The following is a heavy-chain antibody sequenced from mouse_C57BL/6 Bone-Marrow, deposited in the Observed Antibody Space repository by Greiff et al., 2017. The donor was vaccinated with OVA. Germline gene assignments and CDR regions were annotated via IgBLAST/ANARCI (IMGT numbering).Heavy chain of an antibody. CDR1: GFSLTSYG. J-gene: IGHJ3*01. D-gene: IGHD1-1*01. CDR2: IWSGGST. Sequence: VKLKQSGPGLVQPSQSLSITCTVSGFSLTSYGVHWVRQSPGKGLEWLGVIWSGGSTDYNAAFISRLSISKDNSKSQVFFKMNSLQADDTAIYYCARNNYGSSSWFAYWGQGTLVTVSA. CDR3: ARNNYGSSSWFAY. V-gene: IGHV2-2*01.